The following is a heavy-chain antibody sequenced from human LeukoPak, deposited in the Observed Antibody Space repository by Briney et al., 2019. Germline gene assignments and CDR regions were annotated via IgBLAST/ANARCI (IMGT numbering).Heavy chain of an antibody. CDR1: GGSISNGVYY. CDR2: IYYSGST. J-gene: IGHJ4*02. CDR3: ARDLGGGSFDF. Sequence: PSETLSLTCTVSGGSISNGVYYWSWIRQHPGRGLEWIGYIYYSGSTYYSPSLKSRLTMSVDTSKNQFSLKLSSVTAADTAVYYCARDLGGGSFDFWGQGTLVTVSS. V-gene: IGHV4-31*03. D-gene: IGHD2-15*01.